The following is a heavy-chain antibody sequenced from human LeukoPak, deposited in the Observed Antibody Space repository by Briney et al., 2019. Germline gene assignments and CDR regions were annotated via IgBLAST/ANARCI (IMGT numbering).Heavy chain of an antibody. V-gene: IGHV4-34*01. CDR1: GGFFSGYY. Sequence: SETLSLTCAVCGGFFSGYYWCWLRPPPGKGLEWIGEINHSGSTNYNPYLQSRVTISVDTSKHQFPLKLSSVTAADTAVYYCAGFLARRIAAPLDYWGQGTLVTVSS. J-gene: IGHJ4*02. CDR3: AGFLARRIAAPLDY. D-gene: IGHD6-6*01. CDR2: INHSGST.